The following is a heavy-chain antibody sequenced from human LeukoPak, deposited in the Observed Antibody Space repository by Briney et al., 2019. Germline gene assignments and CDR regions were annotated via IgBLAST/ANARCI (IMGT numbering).Heavy chain of an antibody. J-gene: IGHJ5*02. CDR1: GYTFTSYG. CDR2: ISAYNGNT. V-gene: IGHV1-18*01. D-gene: IGHD3-10*01. CDR3: ARLKITMVRGVITFRWFDP. Sequence: ASVKVFCKASGYTFTSYGISWVRQAPGQGLEWMGWISAYNGNTNYAQKLQGRVTMTTDTSTSTAYMELRSLRSDDTAVYYCARLKITMVRGVITFRWFDPWGQGTLVTVSS.